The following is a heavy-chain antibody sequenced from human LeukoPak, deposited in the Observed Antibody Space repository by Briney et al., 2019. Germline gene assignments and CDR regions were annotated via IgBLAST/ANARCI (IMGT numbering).Heavy chain of an antibody. J-gene: IGHJ4*02. CDR3: ARKDGDY. V-gene: IGHV4-4*07. Sequence: SETLSLTCTVSGASISAFHWTWFRQPAGKGLEWIELIYRRGSTLFNPSLKSRVAMSVDLTKNQLSLKLTSVTAADRAMYYCARKDGDYWGRGTLVTVSS. CDR2: IYRRGST. CDR1: GASISAFH.